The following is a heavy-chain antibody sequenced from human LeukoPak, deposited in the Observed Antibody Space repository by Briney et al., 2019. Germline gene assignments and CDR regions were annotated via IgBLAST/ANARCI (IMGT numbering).Heavy chain of an antibody. CDR3: AKDPGVVPAHYFDY. CDR1: GFTFSSYA. V-gene: IGHV3-23*01. J-gene: IGHJ4*02. D-gene: IGHD2-2*01. Sequence: GGSLRLSCAASGFTFSSYAMNWVRQAPGKGLEWVSGTGSTGVSTFYADSVRGRFTVSRDNSKNTLSLQMNSLRAEDTAVYYCAKDPGVVPAHYFDYWGQGTLVTVSS. CDR2: TGSTGVST.